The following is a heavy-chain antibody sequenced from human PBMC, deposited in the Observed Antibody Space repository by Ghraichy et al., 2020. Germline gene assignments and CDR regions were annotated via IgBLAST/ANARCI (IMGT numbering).Heavy chain of an antibody. CDR1: GFTFSSHS. V-gene: IGHV3-48*01. D-gene: IGHD6-13*01. J-gene: IGHJ4*02. CDR3: ARGLAVAAHVN. Sequence: LNISCTASGFTFSSHSMNWVRQAPGKGLEWVSYISSTSSNIYYADSVKGRFTISRDNAKNSLYLQMNSLRAEDTAVYFCARGLAVAAHVNWGQGTLVTVSS. CDR2: ISSTSSNI.